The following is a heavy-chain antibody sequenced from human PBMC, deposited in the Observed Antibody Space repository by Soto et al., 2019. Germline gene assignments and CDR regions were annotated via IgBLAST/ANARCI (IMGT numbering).Heavy chain of an antibody. J-gene: IGHJ4*02. Sequence: GESLKISCKGSGYSFTSYWISWVRQMPGKGLEWMGRIDPSDSCTNYSPSFQGHVTISADKSISTAYLQWSSLKASDTAMYYCARHGMGEYYFDYWGQGTLVTVSS. D-gene: IGHD1-26*01. V-gene: IGHV5-10-1*01. CDR1: GYSFTSYW. CDR3: ARHGMGEYYFDY. CDR2: IDPSDSCT.